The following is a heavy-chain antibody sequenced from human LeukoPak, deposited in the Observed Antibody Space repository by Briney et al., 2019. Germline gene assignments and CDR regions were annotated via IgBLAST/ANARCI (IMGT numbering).Heavy chain of an antibody. Sequence: PGGSLRLSCAASGFTFRSYWMNWVRQAPGKGLEWVSVIYSGGNTYYADSVKGRFTISRDNSKNTLYLQMNSLRAEDTAVYYCASPTSLHYYGSGSYYLNWGQGILVTVSS. CDR3: ASPTSLHYYGSGSYYLN. V-gene: IGHV3-66*01. D-gene: IGHD3-10*01. CDR2: IYSGGNT. CDR1: GFTFRSYW. J-gene: IGHJ4*02.